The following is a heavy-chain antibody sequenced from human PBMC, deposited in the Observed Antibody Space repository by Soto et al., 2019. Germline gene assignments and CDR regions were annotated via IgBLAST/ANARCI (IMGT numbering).Heavy chain of an antibody. Sequence: PGGSLRLSCTASGLTFSAYAMDWVRQAPGKGLEWVSSVSLSSKYIYYAESVKGRFTISRDNAENSVYLQMNSLRAEDTAVYYCARPYDGYGSTFEYWGQGTLVTVSS. CDR3: ARPYDGYGSTFEY. J-gene: IGHJ4*02. V-gene: IGHV3-21*01. D-gene: IGHD5-12*01. CDR2: VSLSSKYI. CDR1: GLTFSAYA.